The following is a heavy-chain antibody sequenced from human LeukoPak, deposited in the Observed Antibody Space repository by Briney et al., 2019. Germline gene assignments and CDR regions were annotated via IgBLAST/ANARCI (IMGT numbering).Heavy chain of an antibody. J-gene: IGHJ4*02. Sequence: GGSLRLSCAASGFTFSSYAMSWVRQAPGEGLEWVSGISGSGGSTYYADSVKGRFSISRDNSKNTLYLQMNSLRAEDTALYYCAKVPSGCYACDFDFWGQGTLVTVSS. CDR1: GFTFSSYA. CDR3: AKVPSGCYACDFDF. CDR2: ISGSGGST. D-gene: IGHD2-2*01. V-gene: IGHV3-23*01.